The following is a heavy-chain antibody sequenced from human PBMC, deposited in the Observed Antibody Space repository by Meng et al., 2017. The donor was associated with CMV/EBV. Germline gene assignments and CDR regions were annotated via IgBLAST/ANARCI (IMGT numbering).Heavy chain of an antibody. V-gene: IGHV1-69*10. CDR3: ARRQQQLGRSYYYYGMDV. J-gene: IGHJ6*02. CDR2: IIPILGIA. Sequence: SVKVSCKASGGTFSSYAISWVRQAPGQGLEWMGGIIPILGIANYAQKFQGRVTITADKSTSTAYMELSSLRSEDTAVYYCARRQQQLGRSYYYYGMDVWGQGTTVTVSS. D-gene: IGHD6-13*01. CDR1: GGTFSSYA.